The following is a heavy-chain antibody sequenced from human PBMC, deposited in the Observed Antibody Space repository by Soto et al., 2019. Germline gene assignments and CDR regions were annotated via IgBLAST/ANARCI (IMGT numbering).Heavy chain of an antibody. CDR2: IWYGGSNK. CDR3: ASSFYDSSGYDAFDI. Sequence: PGGSLRLSCAASGFTFSSYGMHWVRQAPGKGLEWVAVIWYGGSNKYYADSVKGRFTISRDNSKNTLYLQMNSLRAEDTAVYYCASSFYDSSGYDAFDIWGQGTMVTVSS. V-gene: IGHV3-33*01. CDR1: GFTFSSYG. D-gene: IGHD3-22*01. J-gene: IGHJ3*02.